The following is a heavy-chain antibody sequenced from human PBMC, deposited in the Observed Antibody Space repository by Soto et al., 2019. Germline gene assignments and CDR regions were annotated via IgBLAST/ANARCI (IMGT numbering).Heavy chain of an antibody. CDR2: IYTSGST. D-gene: IGHD6-19*01. CDR3: ARDLGRAVAVRVWFDP. J-gene: IGHJ5*02. CDR1: GGSISSYY. V-gene: IGHV4-4*07. Sequence: QVQLQESGPGLVKPSETLSLTCTVSGGSISSYYWSWIRQPAGKGLAWIGRIYTSGSTNYNPSLKSRVTMSVDTSKNQFSLKLSSVPAADTAVYYCARDLGRAVAVRVWFDPGGQGTLVTVSS.